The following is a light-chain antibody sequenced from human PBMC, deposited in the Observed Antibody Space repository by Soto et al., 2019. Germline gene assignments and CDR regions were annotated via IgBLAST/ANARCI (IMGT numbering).Light chain of an antibody. Sequence: QSALTQPASVSGSPGQSITISCTGTSSDVGNYNYVSWYQQHAGKAPQLLIYEVSHRPSGVSNRFSGSKSGNTASLTISGLQADDEADYYCNSYTTSTTQYVCGTGTKLTVL. J-gene: IGLJ1*01. CDR1: SSDVGNYNY. CDR3: NSYTTSTTQYV. CDR2: EVS. V-gene: IGLV2-14*01.